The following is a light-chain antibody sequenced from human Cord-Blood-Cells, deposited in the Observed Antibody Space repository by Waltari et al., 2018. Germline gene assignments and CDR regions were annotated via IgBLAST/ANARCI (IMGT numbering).Light chain of an antibody. Sequence: EIVLTKSPATLSLSPGERATLSCRASQNVSSYLAWYQQKPGQAPRLLIYDTSNRATGIPARFSGSGSGTDFTLTISSLEPEDFAVYYCQQRSNWPPFTFGPGTKVDIK. J-gene: IGKJ3*01. CDR1: QNVSSY. V-gene: IGKV3-11*01. CDR3: QQRSNWPPFT. CDR2: DTS.